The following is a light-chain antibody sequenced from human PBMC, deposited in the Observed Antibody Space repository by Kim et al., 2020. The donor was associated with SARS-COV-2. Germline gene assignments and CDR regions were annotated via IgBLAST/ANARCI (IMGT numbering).Light chain of an antibody. J-gene: IGKJ3*01. CDR1: QSVLYSSNNKNY. CDR3: QQYYSTFT. V-gene: IGKV4-1*01. Sequence: DIVMTQSPDSLAVSLGERATINCKSSQSVLYSSNNKNYLAWYQQKPGQPPKLLIYWASTRESGVPDRFSRSGSGTDFTLTISSLHAEDVAVYYCQQYYSTFTFGPGTKVDIK. CDR2: WAS.